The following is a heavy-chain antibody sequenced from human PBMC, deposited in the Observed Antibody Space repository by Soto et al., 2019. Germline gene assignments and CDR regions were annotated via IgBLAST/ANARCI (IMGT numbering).Heavy chain of an antibody. Sequence: EVQLLESGGGLVQPGGSLRLSCAASGFTFSSYAMSWVRQAPGKGLEWVSAISGSGGSTYYADSVKGRFTISRDNSKNTLYLKMNSLRAEDTAVYYCAKVTGSYDILTGYPRGYYGMDVWGQGTTVTVSS. J-gene: IGHJ6*02. CDR2: ISGSGGST. CDR3: AKVTGSYDILTGYPRGYYGMDV. D-gene: IGHD3-9*01. CDR1: GFTFSSYA. V-gene: IGHV3-23*01.